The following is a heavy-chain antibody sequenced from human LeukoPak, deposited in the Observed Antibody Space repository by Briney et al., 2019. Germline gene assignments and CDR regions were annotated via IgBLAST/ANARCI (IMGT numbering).Heavy chain of an antibody. V-gene: IGHV3-23*01. Sequence: GGSLRLSCAASGFTFSSYAMSWVRQAPGKGLEWISGISGSGGSTYYADSVKGRFTISRDNSKNTLYLQMNRLRAEDTAVYYCAKAAGRIGGDYWGQGTLVTVSS. J-gene: IGHJ4*02. CDR3: AKAAGRIGGDY. CDR2: ISGSGGST. CDR1: GFTFSSYA. D-gene: IGHD3-10*01.